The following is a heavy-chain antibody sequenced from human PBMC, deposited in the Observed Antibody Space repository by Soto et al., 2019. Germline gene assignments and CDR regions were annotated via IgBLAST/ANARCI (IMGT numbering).Heavy chain of an antibody. CDR1: GFTLSSYW. D-gene: IGHD3-16*02. J-gene: IGHJ3*02. V-gene: IGHV3-7*03. Sequence: GGSLRLSRAASGFTLSSYWMSWVRQAPGKGLEWVANIKQDGSEKYYVDSVKGRFTISRDNAKNSLYLQMNSLRAEDTAVYYCARDPGLMITFGGVIVIPGAFDIWGQGTMVTVSS. CDR2: IKQDGSEK. CDR3: ARDPGLMITFGGVIVIPGAFDI.